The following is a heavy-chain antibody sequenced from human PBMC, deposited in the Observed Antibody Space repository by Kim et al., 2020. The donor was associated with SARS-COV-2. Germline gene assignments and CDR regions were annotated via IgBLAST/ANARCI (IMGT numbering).Heavy chain of an antibody. CDR2: INPNNGGT. CDR3: ARDGFSGYYYYGMDV. J-gene: IGHJ6*02. V-gene: IGHV1-2*06. D-gene: IGHD2-2*03. Sequence: ASVKVSCKASGYTFTGYYMHWVRQAPGQGLEWMGRINPNNGGTNYAQKFQGRVTMTRDTSISTAYMELSRLRSDDTAVYYCARDGFSGYYYYGMDVWGQGTTVTVSS. CDR1: GYTFTGYY.